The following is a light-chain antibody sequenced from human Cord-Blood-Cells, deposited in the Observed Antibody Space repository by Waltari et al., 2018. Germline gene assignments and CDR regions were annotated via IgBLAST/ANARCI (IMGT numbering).Light chain of an antibody. CDR2: DVS. J-gene: IGLJ1*01. CDR3: CSYAGSYTYV. CDR1: SRDVGGYNY. Sequence: QSALTQPRSVSGSPGQSVTISCTGTSRDVGGYNYVSWYQQHPGKAPKLMIYDVSKRPSGVPVSFTGPESGNTASLTISGLQAEDEAEYFCCSYAGSYTYVFGTGTKVTVL. V-gene: IGLV2-11*01.